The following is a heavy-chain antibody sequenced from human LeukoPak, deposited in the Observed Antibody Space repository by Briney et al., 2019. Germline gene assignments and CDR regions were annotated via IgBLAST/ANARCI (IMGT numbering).Heavy chain of an antibody. CDR1: GLTFSSYS. V-gene: IGHV3-48*04. CDR2: ISSSGSTI. D-gene: IGHD3-16*01. CDR3: ARDGYDQTYYFDY. J-gene: IGHJ4*02. Sequence: GGSLRLSCAASGLTFSSYSMNWVRQAPGKGLEWVSYISSSGSTIYYADSVKGRFTISRDNAKNSLYLQMNSLRAEDTAVYYCARDGYDQTYYFDYWGQGTLVTVSS.